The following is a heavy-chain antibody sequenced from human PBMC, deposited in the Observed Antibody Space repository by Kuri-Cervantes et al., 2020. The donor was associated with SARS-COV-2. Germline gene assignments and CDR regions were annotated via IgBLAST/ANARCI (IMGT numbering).Heavy chain of an antibody. J-gene: IGHJ2*01. V-gene: IGHV3-7*01. CDR2: IKQDGSEK. CDR1: GFTFSSYW. D-gene: IGHD4-17*01. Sequence: GGSLRLSCAASGFTFSSYWMSWVRQAPGKGLEWVANIKQDGSEKYYVDSVKGRFTISRDNAKNSLYLQMNSLRAEDTAVYYCARLTTVTPPSSYWYFDRWGRGTLVTVSS. CDR3: ARLTTVTPPSSYWYFDR.